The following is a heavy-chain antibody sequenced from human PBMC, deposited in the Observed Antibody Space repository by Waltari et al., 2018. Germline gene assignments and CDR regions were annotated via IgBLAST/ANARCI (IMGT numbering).Heavy chain of an antibody. D-gene: IGHD5-12*01. J-gene: IGHJ4*02. CDR2: VSSSSSTI. Sequence: EVQLVESGGGLVQPGGSLRLSCAASGLTFSSYSMNWVRQDPGKGLEGVSYVSSSSSTIYYAYSVTGRFTISRDNAKNSLSLQMNILRAEDTAVYYCARDMGYSGYDGGVDYWGQGTLVTVSS. V-gene: IGHV3-48*01. CDR1: GLTFSSYS. CDR3: ARDMGYSGYDGGVDY.